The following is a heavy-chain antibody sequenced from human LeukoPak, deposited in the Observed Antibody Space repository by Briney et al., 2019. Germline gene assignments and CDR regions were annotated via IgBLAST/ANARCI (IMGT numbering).Heavy chain of an antibody. CDR3: ARDGISDCSGGSCYSASFSWFDP. CDR1: GYTFTAYY. Sequence: ASVKVSCNATGYTFTAYYMHWVRQAPGQGLEWMGLINPSGSDTVYAQKFQGRLTMTRDMSTSTAYMELSSLRSEDTAVYYCARDGISDCSGGSCYSASFSWFDPWGQGTLVTVSS. D-gene: IGHD2-15*01. CDR2: INPSGSDT. J-gene: IGHJ5*02. V-gene: IGHV1-46*01.